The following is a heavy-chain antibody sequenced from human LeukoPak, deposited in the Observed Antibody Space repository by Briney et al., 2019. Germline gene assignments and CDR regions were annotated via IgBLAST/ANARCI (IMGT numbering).Heavy chain of an antibody. J-gene: IGHJ4*02. V-gene: IGHV3-30*03. Sequence: QSGRSLRLSCAASGFTFSSYGMHWVRQAPGKGLEWVAVISYDGSNKYYADSVKGRFTISRDNAKNSVYLQMNSLRAEDTALYYCARGVYAYDYWGQGTLVTVSS. CDR3: ARGVYAYDY. D-gene: IGHD2-8*01. CDR2: ISYDGSNK. CDR1: GFTFSSYG.